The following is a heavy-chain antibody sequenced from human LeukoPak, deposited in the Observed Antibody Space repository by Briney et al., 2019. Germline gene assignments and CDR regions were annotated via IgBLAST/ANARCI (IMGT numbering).Heavy chain of an antibody. J-gene: IGHJ3*02. D-gene: IGHD3-22*01. CDR2: IIAIFGTA. V-gene: IGHV1-69*13. CDR1: GGXFSSYA. Sequence: SVNVSWKASGGXFSSYAISWVRQAPGQGLEWLAPIIAIFGTANYAQKLQGRVTITADEYTSTAYMELSSLRSEDTAVYYRARGDDDSSGYYDAFDIWGQGTMVTVSS. CDR3: ARGDDDSSGYYDAFDI.